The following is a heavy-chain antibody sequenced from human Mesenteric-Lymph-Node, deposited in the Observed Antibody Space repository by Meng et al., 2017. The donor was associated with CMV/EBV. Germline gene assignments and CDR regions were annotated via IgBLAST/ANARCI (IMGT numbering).Heavy chain of an antibody. CDR1: SISSRTW. D-gene: IGHD3-10*01. Sequence: SISSRTWWSWVRPTPGKGLEWIAEIYHRGITNYNPSLKSRVTISVDISKNQFSLRLTSVTAADTAVYYCARDGRGYFGAGSFSWFDSWGQGTLVTVSS. V-gene: IGHV4-4*02. CDR3: ARDGRGYFGAGSFSWFDS. J-gene: IGHJ5*01. CDR2: IYHRGIT.